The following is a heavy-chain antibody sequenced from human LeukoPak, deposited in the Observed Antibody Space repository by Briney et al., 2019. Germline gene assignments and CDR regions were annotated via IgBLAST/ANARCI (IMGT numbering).Heavy chain of an antibody. J-gene: IGHJ6*03. Sequence: ASVKVSCKASGYTFTGYYMHWVREAPGQGLEWMGRINPNSGGTNYAQKFQGRVTMTMDTSISTAYMELSRLRSDDTAVYYCAREIIPDIVVVVAVYMDVWGKGTTVTVSS. V-gene: IGHV1-2*06. CDR2: INPNSGGT. CDR1: GYTFTGYY. CDR3: AREIIPDIVVVVAVYMDV. D-gene: IGHD2-15*01.